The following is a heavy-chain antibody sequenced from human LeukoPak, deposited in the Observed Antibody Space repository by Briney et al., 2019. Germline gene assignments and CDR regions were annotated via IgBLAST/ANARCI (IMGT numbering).Heavy chain of an antibody. D-gene: IGHD2-2*01. CDR2: IYPADSDT. CDR1: GYSFTSYW. CDR3: ARSRYCTTTSCRHFDY. Sequence: GEPLKISCKGSGYSFTSYWIGWVRQMPGKGLEWMGIIYPADSDTRYSPSFRGQVTISADKSISTANLQWSSLKASDTAMYYCARSRYCTTTSCRHFDYWGQGTLVTVSS. V-gene: IGHV5-51*01. J-gene: IGHJ4*02.